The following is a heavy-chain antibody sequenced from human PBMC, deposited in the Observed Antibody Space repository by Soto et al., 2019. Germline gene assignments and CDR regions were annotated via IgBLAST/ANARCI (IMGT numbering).Heavy chain of an antibody. V-gene: IGHV3-30*03. J-gene: IGHJ6*03. D-gene: IGHD6-13*01. CDR2: ISYDGSNK. CDR1: GFTFSSYG. Sequence: GGSLRLSCAASGFTFSSYGMHWVRQAPGKGLEWVAVISYDGSNKYYADSVKGRFTISRDNSKNTLYLQMNSLRAEDTAVYYCASNSWYYYYMDVWGKGTTVTVSS. CDR3: ASNSWYYYYMDV.